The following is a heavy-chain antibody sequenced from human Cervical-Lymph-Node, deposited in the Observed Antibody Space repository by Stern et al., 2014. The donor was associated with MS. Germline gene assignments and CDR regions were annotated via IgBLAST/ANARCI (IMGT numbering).Heavy chain of an antibody. CDR1: GYNFDKYW. J-gene: IGHJ4*02. CDR3: ARRGTAAEIDY. V-gene: IGHV5-51*01. Sequence: EVQLVQSGADVRKPGESLKISCQTSGYNFDKYWIAGVRQMPGRGLEWLGIIYPDDADARYNESPQGQVSISDDKYTTTAYLQWTSLKASDSAIYYCARRGTAAEIDYWGQGTLVTVSS. CDR2: IYPDDADA. D-gene: IGHD6-13*01.